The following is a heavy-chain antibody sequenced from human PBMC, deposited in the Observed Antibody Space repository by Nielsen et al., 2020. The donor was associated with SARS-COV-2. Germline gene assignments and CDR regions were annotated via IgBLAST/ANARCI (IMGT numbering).Heavy chain of an antibody. CDR2: INPSGSGT. CDR3: AGRADFWSGTQKYYMDV. Sequence: GGFLRLSCSASGFTFRSTWMDWVRQAPGQGLVWVSRINPSGSGTAYADSVKGRFAVSRDNAENTVVLQIHSLRVEDTAVYYCAGRADFWSGTQKYYMDVWGKGTTVTVSS. D-gene: IGHD3-3*01. CDR1: GFTFRSTW. J-gene: IGHJ6*03. V-gene: IGHV3-74*01.